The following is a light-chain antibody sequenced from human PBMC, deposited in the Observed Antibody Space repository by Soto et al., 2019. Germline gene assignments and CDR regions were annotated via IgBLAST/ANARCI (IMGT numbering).Light chain of an antibody. V-gene: IGLV2-14*01. CDR1: SSDVGGYNY. J-gene: IGLJ1*01. Sequence: QSALTQSASVSGSPGQSITISCTGTSSDVGGYNYVSWYQQHPGKAPKLIIYEVTNRPSGVSNRFSGSRSGNTASLTISGLQAEDEAEYYCNSYTSNSAFVFGTGTKLTVL. CDR2: EVT. CDR3: NSYTSNSAFV.